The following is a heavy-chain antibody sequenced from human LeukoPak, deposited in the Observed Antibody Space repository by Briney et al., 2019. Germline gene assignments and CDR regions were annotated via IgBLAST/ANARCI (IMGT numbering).Heavy chain of an antibody. J-gene: IGHJ4*02. CDR1: GYTFTSYY. CDR3: ARAHPRDGYNLY. V-gene: IGHV1-46*01. Sequence: GASVKVSCKASGYTFTSYYMHWVRQAPGQGLEWMGIINPSGGSTNYPQKFQGRVTMTRDTSTSTVYMELSSLRSEDTAVYYCARAHPRDGYNLYWGQGTLVTVSS. D-gene: IGHD5-24*01. CDR2: INPSGGST.